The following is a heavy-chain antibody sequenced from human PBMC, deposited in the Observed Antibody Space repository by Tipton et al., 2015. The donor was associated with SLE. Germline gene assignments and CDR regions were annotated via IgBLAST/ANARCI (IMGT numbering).Heavy chain of an antibody. D-gene: IGHD1-1*01. CDR2: MYHSGNT. V-gene: IGHV4-38-2*01. CDR1: GYSISSGFY. Sequence: GLVKPSETLFLTCAVSGYSISSGFYWGWIRQPPGKGLEWIGSMYHSGNTYYNPSLRSRVTISVDTSKNQFSLRLRSVTAADTAVYYCARGQHQLGRFDPWGQGTLVTVSS. J-gene: IGHJ5*02. CDR3: ARGQHQLGRFDP.